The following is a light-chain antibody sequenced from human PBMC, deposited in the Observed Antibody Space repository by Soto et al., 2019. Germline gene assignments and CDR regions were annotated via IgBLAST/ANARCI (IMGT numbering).Light chain of an antibody. Sequence: EIVLTQSPATLSLSPGERATLSCRASQSVGDYLAWYQQQPGQAPRLLLYDSSNRATGSPARFSSSGSGTEFTLTISSLEAEDFAVYYCQHRNNGPRLSFGGGTKVEIK. CDR1: QSVGDY. CDR3: QHRNNGPRLS. CDR2: DSS. J-gene: IGKJ4*01. V-gene: IGKV3-11*01.